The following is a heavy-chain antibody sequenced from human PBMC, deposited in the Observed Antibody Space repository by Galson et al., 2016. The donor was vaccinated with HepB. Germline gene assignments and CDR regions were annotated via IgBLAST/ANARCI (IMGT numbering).Heavy chain of an antibody. Sequence: PALVKPTQTLTLTCTFSGFSLSTSGVGVGWIRQPPGKALEWLALIYWNDDKRYSPSLHSRLTVTKDTSKNQVVLTITNMDPVDTATYYFAHSYDRTGYYSFYFDYWGQGTLVTVSS. V-gene: IGHV2-5*01. CDR1: GFSLSTSGVG. CDR3: AHSYDRTGYYSFYFDY. CDR2: IYWNDDK. J-gene: IGHJ4*02. D-gene: IGHD3-22*01.